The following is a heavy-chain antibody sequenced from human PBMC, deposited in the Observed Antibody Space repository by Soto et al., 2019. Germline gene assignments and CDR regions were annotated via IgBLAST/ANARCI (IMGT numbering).Heavy chain of an antibody. D-gene: IGHD5-18*01. CDR3: GRGLQISSATFDY. CDR2: IIPIFGTA. V-gene: IGHV1-69*13. Sequence: SVKVSCKASGGTFSSYAISWVRQAPGQGLEWMGGIIPIFGTANYAQKFQGRVTITADESTSTAYMELSSLRSEDTAVYYCGRGLQISSATFDYWGQGTLVTVSS. J-gene: IGHJ4*02. CDR1: GGTFSSYA.